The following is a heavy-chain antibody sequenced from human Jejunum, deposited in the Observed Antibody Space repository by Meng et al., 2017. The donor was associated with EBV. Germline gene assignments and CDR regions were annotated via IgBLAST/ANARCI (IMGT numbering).Heavy chain of an antibody. CDR2: IYNGGST. CDR3: AYYLSGRGGDGS. Sequence: QPQEPGTGLVTPSEPLPLPCTVSGDSVTRATYSWSWIRQPPGKGLEWIGYIYNGGSTNYIPSLRTRVTISLDTSKTRFSLKLSSVTAADTAMYYCAYYLSGRGGDGSWGQGTLVTVSS. CDR1: GDSVTRATYS. V-gene: IGHV4-61*01. J-gene: IGHJ5*02. D-gene: IGHD1-26*01.